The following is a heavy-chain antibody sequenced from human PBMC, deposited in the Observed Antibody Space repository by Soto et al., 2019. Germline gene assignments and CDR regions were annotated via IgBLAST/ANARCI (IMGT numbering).Heavy chain of an antibody. J-gene: IGHJ3*02. Sequence: QVQLVQSGAEVKKTGASVKVSCKASGYTFTHNAMHWVRQAPGQRPEWVGWINVGIGETKYSQKLQGRVSITSDTSASTVYMELSSLRSEDTAVYYCARDPWITMNAFDIWGQGTLVTVSS. D-gene: IGHD3-22*01. CDR2: INVGIGET. CDR1: GYTFTHNA. V-gene: IGHV1-3*01. CDR3: ARDPWITMNAFDI.